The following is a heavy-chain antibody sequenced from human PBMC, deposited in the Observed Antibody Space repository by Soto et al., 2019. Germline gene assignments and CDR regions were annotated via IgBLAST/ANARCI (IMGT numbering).Heavy chain of an antibody. CDR3: ATDRRDYGDSLVNNYFDP. D-gene: IGHD4-17*01. CDR1: GFTFSSYG. J-gene: IGHJ5*02. CDR2: TSHDGSNK. Sequence: QEQLVESGGGVVQPGTSLRLSCAASGFTFSSYGMHWVRQAPGKGLEWVAVTSHDGSNKFYADSVKGRFSISREDSKNTLFLQMNRRRTEDTAVYYCATDRRDYGDSLVNNYFDPWGQGTLVTVSS. V-gene: IGHV3-30*03.